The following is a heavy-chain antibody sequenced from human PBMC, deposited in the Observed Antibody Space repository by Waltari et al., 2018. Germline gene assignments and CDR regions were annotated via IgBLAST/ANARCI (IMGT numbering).Heavy chain of an antibody. Sequence: YFWNWIRQPPGEGLEWIGYIDHSVSTKCSPSLKSRLTMSVDTSKGQFSLSLTSVTAADTAVYDCARWDSSGRYFGDWGQGIPVTVSS. CDR3: ARWDSSGRYFGD. V-gene: IGHV4-59*08. D-gene: IGHD3-22*01. J-gene: IGHJ4*02. CDR1: YF. CDR2: IDHSVST.